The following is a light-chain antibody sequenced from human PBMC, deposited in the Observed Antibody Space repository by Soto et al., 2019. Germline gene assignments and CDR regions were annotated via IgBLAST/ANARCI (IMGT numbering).Light chain of an antibody. V-gene: IGKV4-1*01. CDR2: WAS. CDR3: QQYYGTPQT. Sequence: EIVMTQSPATLSVSPGERATLSCRASQSVSSNLAWYQQKPGQPPKLLIYWASTRESGVPDRFSGSGSGTDFTLTISSLQAEDVAVYYCQQYYGTPQTFGQGTKVDIK. CDR1: QSVSSN. J-gene: IGKJ1*01.